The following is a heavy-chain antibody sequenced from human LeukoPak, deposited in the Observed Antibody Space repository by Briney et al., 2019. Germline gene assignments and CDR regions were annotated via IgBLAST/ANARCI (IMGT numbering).Heavy chain of an antibody. J-gene: IGHJ4*02. CDR1: GFTFSSYG. CDR3: TRESGSFDY. V-gene: IGHV3-30*02. D-gene: IGHD1-26*01. CDR2: IRYDGSNK. Sequence: GGSLRLSCAASGFTFSSYGTHWVRQAPGTGLEWVAFIRYDGSNKYYADYVKGRFTISRDNSKNTLYLQMNSLKAEDPAVYYCTRESGSFDYWGQGTLVTVSS.